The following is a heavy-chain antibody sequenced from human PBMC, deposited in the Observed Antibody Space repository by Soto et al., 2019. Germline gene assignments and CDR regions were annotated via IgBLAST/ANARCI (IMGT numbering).Heavy chain of an antibody. V-gene: IGHV3-23*01. Sequence: EVQLLESGGGLVQPGGSLRLSCAASGFTFSSYAMSWVRQAPGKGLEWVSAISGSGGSTYYADSVKGRFTISRDNSKNTLYLQMNSLRAEDTAVYYCLVVPAATDYYYGMDVWGQGPRSPSP. CDR1: GFTFSSYA. D-gene: IGHD2-2*01. CDR3: LVVPAATDYYYGMDV. CDR2: ISGSGGST. J-gene: IGHJ6*02.